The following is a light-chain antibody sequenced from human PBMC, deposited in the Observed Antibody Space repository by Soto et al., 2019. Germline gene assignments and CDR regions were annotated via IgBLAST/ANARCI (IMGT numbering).Light chain of an antibody. J-gene: IGLJ2*01. CDR3: SSYTSSSTVV. V-gene: IGLV2-14*01. CDR1: SSDVDRYNY. CDR2: DVS. Sequence: QSALTQPASVSGSPGQSITISCTGTSSDVDRYNYVSWCQQHPGKAPKLIIYDVSNRPSGVSNRFSGSKSGNTASLTISGLQAEDEADYYCSSYTSSSTVVFGGGTKLTVL.